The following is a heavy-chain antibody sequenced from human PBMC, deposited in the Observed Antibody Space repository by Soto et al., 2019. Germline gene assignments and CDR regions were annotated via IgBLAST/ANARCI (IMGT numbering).Heavy chain of an antibody. D-gene: IGHD3-3*01. CDR3: AKALYDFWSGYYIAAFDY. CDR2: ISGSGGST. CDR1: GFTFSSYA. V-gene: IGHV3-23*01. Sequence: EVQLLEPGGGLVQPGGSLRLSCAASGFTFSSYAMSWVRQAPGKGLEWVSAISGSGGSTYYADSVKGRFTISRDNSKNTLYLQMNCLRAEDTAVYYCAKALYDFWSGYYIAAFDYWGQGTLVTVSS. J-gene: IGHJ4*02.